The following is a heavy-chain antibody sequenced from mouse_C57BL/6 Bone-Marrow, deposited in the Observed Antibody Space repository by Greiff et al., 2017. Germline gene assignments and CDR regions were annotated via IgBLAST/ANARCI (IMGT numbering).Heavy chain of an antibody. CDR1: GFTFNTYA. V-gene: IGHV10-3*01. D-gene: IGHD1-1*01. Sequence: DVQLVESGGGLVQPKGSLKLSCAASGFTFNTYAMHWVRQAPGKGLEWVARIRSKSSNYATYYADSVKDRFTISRDDSQSMLYLQMNNLKTEDTAMYYCVREGCSSFYFDYWGQGTTLTVSS. CDR2: IRSKSSNYAT. J-gene: IGHJ2*01. CDR3: VREGCSSFYFDY.